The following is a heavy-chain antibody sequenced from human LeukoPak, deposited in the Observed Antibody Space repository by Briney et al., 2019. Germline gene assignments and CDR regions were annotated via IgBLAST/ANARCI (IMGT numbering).Heavy chain of an antibody. CDR2: ISGSGSKT. J-gene: IGHJ1*01. V-gene: IGHV3-23*01. CDR3: AKDSSSWYVPEYFQH. D-gene: IGHD6-13*01. CDR1: GFTFSSYA. Sequence: GESLRLSCAASGFTFSSYAISWVRQAPGKGPEWVSAISGSGSKTYYADFAKGRFTISRDNAKNTVYMQMNSLRAEDTALYYCAKDSSSWYVPEYFQHWGQGTLVTVSS.